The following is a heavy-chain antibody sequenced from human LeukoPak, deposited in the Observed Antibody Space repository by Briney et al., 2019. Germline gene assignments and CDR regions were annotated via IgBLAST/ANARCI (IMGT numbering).Heavy chain of an antibody. Sequence: SETLSLTCTVSGGSISSYYWSWIRQPAGKGLEWIGRIYTSGNTNYNPSLKSRVTMSVDTSKNQFSLKLSSVTAADTAVYYCASSQKYGAPDYWGQGTLVTVSS. CDR3: ASSQKYGAPDY. J-gene: IGHJ4*02. D-gene: IGHD4-17*01. CDR1: GGSISSYY. V-gene: IGHV4-4*07. CDR2: IYTSGNT.